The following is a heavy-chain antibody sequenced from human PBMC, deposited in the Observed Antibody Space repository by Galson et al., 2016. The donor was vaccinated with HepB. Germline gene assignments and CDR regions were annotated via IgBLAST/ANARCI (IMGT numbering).Heavy chain of an antibody. J-gene: IGHJ6*02. CDR1: GYIFTNRW. CDR3: AIMGSRGWYQYYYGMDT. V-gene: IGHV5-51*01. Sequence: QSGAEVKKPGESLKISCKAFGYIFTNRWIGWVRQMPGKGLEWMGIIYPGDSDTTYSSSFQGQVTISVDKSINTAYLQWSSLKASDTAMYYCAIMGSRGWYQYYYGMDTWGQGTTVTVSS. D-gene: IGHD6-19*01. CDR2: IYPGDSDT.